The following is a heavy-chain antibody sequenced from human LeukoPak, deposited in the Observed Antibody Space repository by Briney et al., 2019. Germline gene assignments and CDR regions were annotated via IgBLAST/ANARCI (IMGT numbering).Heavy chain of an antibody. Sequence: ASVKVSCKASGGTFSSYAISWVRQAPGQGLEWMGWINPNSGGINYAQKFQGRVTMTRDTSISTAYMEVSRLRSDDTAVYYCARETYYSSGSEGPDYWGQGTLVTVSS. J-gene: IGHJ4*02. CDR2: INPNSGGI. CDR1: GGTFSSYA. V-gene: IGHV1-2*02. D-gene: IGHD6-19*01. CDR3: ARETYYSSGSEGPDY.